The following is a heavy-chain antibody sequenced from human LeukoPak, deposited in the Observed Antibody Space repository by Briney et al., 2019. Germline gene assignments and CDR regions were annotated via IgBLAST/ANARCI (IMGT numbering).Heavy chain of an antibody. CDR3: ASFRWAIGFES. D-gene: IGHD3-9*01. Sequence: KPSETLSLTCAVYGGSFSDYYWSCIRQPPGKGLEWIGEISHSGITKYNPSLKSRVTISVDTSKNQFSLKLNSVTAADTAVYYCASFRWAIGFESWGQGTLVTVSS. V-gene: IGHV4-34*01. CDR1: GGSFSDYY. J-gene: IGHJ4*02. CDR2: ISHSGIT.